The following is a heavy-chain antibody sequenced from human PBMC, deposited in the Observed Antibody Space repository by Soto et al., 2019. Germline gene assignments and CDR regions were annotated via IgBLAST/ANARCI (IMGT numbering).Heavy chain of an antibody. CDR1: GYTFTTYD. CDR2: MNPYNGNT. CDR3: ARRTERSGPHYFDY. D-gene: IGHD6-25*01. Sequence: GASVKVSFKASGYTFTTYDIHWVRQVTGRGLEWMGWMNPYNGNTGSTQKFQGRVTMTRNTSISTVYMELTSLRSEDTAVYYCARRTERSGPHYFDYWGQGSLVAVSS. J-gene: IGHJ4*02. V-gene: IGHV1-8*01.